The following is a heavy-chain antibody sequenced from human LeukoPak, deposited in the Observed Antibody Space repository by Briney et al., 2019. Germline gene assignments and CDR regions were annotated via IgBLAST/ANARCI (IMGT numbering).Heavy chain of an antibody. CDR3: ASIAVTESLYYFDY. D-gene: IGHD6-19*01. J-gene: IGHJ4*02. V-gene: IGHV4-39*01. CDR1: GGSITSSSYY. CDR2: IYYSWST. Sequence: SETLSLTCTVSGGSITSSSYYWGWIRQPPGKGLEWIGSIYYSWSTYYNPSLSLRVTISLDTSENQFSLKLTSVTAADTALYYCASIAVTESLYYFDYWGRATLVTVSS.